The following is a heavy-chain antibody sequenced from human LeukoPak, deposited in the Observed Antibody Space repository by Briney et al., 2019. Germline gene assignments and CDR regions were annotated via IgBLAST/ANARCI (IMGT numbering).Heavy chain of an antibody. CDR1: GYTFTSYA. CDR3: ARGWLLREFDY. Sequence: GASVKVSCKASGYTFTSYAMHWVRQAPGQRLEWMGWINAGNGNTKFSQKFQGRVTITRDTSASTAYMELSSLRSEDTAVYYCARGWLLREFDYWGQGTLVTVSS. J-gene: IGHJ4*02. D-gene: IGHD3-22*01. CDR2: INAGNGNT. V-gene: IGHV1-3*01.